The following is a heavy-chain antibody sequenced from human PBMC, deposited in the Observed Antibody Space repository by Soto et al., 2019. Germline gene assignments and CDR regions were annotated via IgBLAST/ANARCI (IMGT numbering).Heavy chain of an antibody. J-gene: IGHJ4*02. CDR2: ISWNSGSI. D-gene: IGHD2-2*02. V-gene: IGHV3-9*01. CDR1: GFTFDDYA. CDR3: ARYSYCSSTSRYSY. Sequence: GGSLRLSCAASGFTFDDYAMHWVRQAPGKGLEWVSGISWNSGSIGYADSVKGRFTISRDNAKNSLYLQMNSLRAEDTALYYCARYSYCSSTSRYSYWGQGTLVTVS.